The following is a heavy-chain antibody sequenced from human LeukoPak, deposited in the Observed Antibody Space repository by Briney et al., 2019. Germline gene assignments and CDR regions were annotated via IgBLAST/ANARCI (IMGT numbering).Heavy chain of an antibody. J-gene: IGHJ4*02. CDR1: GFTFSSYS. D-gene: IGHD5-24*01. V-gene: IGHV3-21*01. CDR3: ARVEMATIGDY. Sequence: TGGSLRLSCAASGFTFSSYSMNWVRQAPGKGPEWVSSISSSSSYIYYADSVKGRFTISRDNAKNSLYLQMNSLRAEDTAVYYCARVEMATIGDYWGQGTLVTVSS. CDR2: ISSSSSYI.